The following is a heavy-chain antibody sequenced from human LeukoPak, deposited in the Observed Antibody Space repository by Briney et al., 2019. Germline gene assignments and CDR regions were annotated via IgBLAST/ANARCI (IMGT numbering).Heavy chain of an antibody. Sequence: SETLSLTCTVSGGSISSYYWSWIRQPPGKGLEWIGYIYYSGSTNYNPSLKSRVTISVDTSKNQFSLKLSSVTAADTAVYYCARAGGKGYSYGYGTHFYFDYWGQGTLVTVS. CDR1: GGSISSYY. V-gene: IGHV4-59*01. J-gene: IGHJ4*02. CDR2: IYYSGST. D-gene: IGHD5-18*01. CDR3: ARAGGKGYSYGYGTHFYFDY.